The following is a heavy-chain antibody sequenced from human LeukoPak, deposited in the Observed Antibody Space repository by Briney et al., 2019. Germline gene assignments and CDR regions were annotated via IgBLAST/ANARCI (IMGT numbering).Heavy chain of an antibody. V-gene: IGHV1-2*02. D-gene: IGHD7-27*01. Sequence: ASVKVSCKASGFTFISSTIQWVRQAPGQGLEWMGWINPNSGGTNYAQKFQGRVTMTRDTSISTAYMELSRLRSDDTAVYYCAIPLLTGDPPFDYWGQGTLVTVSS. J-gene: IGHJ4*02. CDR3: AIPLLTGDPPFDY. CDR2: INPNSGGT. CDR1: GFTFISST.